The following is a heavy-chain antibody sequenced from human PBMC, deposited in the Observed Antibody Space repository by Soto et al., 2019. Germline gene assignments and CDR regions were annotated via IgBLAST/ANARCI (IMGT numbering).Heavy chain of an antibody. CDR3: TIGPTPGVDYTTYSSRLDY. D-gene: IGHD6-13*01. CDR2: ISSSSSYI. J-gene: IGHJ4*02. CDR1: GFTFSSYS. Sequence: EVQLVESGGGLVKPGGSLRLSCAASGFTFSSYSMNWVRQAPGKGLEWVSSISSSSSYIYYADSVKGRFTISRDNAKNSLYLQMNSLRAEDTAVYYFTIGPTPGVDYTTYSSRLDYWGQGTLVTVSS. V-gene: IGHV3-21*01.